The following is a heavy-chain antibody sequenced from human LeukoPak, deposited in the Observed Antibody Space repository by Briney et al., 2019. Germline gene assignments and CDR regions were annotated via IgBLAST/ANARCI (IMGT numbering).Heavy chain of an antibody. D-gene: IGHD3-10*01. J-gene: IGHJ4*02. CDR2: MNPNSGNT. CDR3: ARRQYGSGSPLYY. CDR1: GGTFSTYA. V-gene: IGHV1-8*03. Sequence: ASVKVSCKASGGTFSTYAINWVRQTTGQGLEWMGWMNPNSGNTGYAQKFQGRVTITGNTSLTTAYMELSSLRSEDTAVYYCARRQYGSGSPLYYWGQGTLVTVSS.